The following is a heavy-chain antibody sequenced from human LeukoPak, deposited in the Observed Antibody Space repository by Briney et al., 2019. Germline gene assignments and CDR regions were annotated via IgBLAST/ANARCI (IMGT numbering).Heavy chain of an antibody. CDR2: ISAYNGNT. CDR1: GYTFTRYG. D-gene: IGHD3-22*01. CDR3: ARDLTTYYYDSSGYYDAFNI. V-gene: IGHV1-18*01. J-gene: IGHJ3*02. Sequence: GASVNVSCKASGYTFTRYGISWVRQAPGQGLEWMGWISAYNGNTNYAQKLQGRVTMTTDTSTSTAYMELRSLRSDDTAVYYCARDLTTYYYDSSGYYDAFNIWGQGTMVTVSS.